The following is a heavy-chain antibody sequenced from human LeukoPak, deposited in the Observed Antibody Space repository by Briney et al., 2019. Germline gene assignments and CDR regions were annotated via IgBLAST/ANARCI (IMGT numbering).Heavy chain of an antibody. CDR1: GGSFSNYY. J-gene: IGHJ4*02. CDR2: IDHSGSP. Sequence: SETLSLTCAVYGGSFSNYYWTWIRQPPGKGLEWIGEIDHSGSPHYNPSLKSRVTISVDTSKNQLSLKLSSVTAADTAVYYCARGLEDRISIFGVVKFYYFDFWGQGTLVTVSS. V-gene: IGHV4-34*01. D-gene: IGHD3-3*01. CDR3: ARGLEDRISIFGVVKFYYFDF.